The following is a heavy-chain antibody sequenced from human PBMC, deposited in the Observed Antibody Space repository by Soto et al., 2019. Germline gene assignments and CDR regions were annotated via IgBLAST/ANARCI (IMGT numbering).Heavy chain of an antibody. V-gene: IGHV4-38-2*01. CDR2: LSQNGGT. CDR1: GYSFNSVHF. J-gene: IGHJ6*02. D-gene: IGHD2-2*01. Sequence: SETLSLTCVVSGYSFNSVHFWGWIRQPPGKGLQWIGSLSQNGGTYRNPSLRSRVTLSVDTSKNQFSLKLTSVTAADAAVYYWADARLPGARFYGMDVWGQGSTVTVSS. CDR3: ADARLPGARFYGMDV.